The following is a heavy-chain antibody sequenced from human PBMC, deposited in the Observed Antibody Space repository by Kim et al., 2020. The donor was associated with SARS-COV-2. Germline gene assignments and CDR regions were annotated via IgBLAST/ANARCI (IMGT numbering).Heavy chain of an antibody. V-gene: IGHV3-23*01. CDR1: GFTFSSYA. J-gene: IGHJ4*02. Sequence: GGSLRLSCAASGFTFSSYAMSWVRQAPGKGLEWVSAISGSGGGTYYADSVKGRFTISRDNSKNTLYLQMNSLRAEDTAVYYCAKVLIAAAGDMTRCLDYWGQGTLVTVSS. CDR2: ISGSGGGT. D-gene: IGHD6-13*01. CDR3: AKVLIAAAGDMTRCLDY.